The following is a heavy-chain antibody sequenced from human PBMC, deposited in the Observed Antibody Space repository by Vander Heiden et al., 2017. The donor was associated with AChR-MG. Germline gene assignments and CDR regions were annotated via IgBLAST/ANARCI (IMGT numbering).Heavy chain of an antibody. Sequence: QVQLVQSGAEVKKPGASVTVSCKASGYTFTSYGISWVRQAPGQGLEWMGWISAYNGNTDYAQKLQGRVTMTTDTSTSTAYMELRSLRSDDTAVYYCARDNLLRITMVQGVGYFDYWGQGTLVTVSS. CDR3: ARDNLLRITMVQGVGYFDY. J-gene: IGHJ4*02. V-gene: IGHV1-18*01. CDR1: GYTFTSYG. D-gene: IGHD3-10*01. CDR2: ISAYNGNT.